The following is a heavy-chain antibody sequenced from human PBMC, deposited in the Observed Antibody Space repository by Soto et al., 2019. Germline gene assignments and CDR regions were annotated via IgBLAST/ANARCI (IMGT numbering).Heavy chain of an antibody. V-gene: IGHV1-24*01. D-gene: IGHD3-16*01. CDR2: FDPEDGET. CDR3: ATLGGVQDYYYYYGMDV. CDR1: GYTLTELS. J-gene: IGHJ6*02. Sequence: GASVKVSCEVSGYTLTELSMHWVRQAPGKGLEWMGGFDPEDGETIYAQKFQGRVTMTEDTSTDTAYMELSSLRSEDTAVYYCATLGGVQDYYYYYGMDVWGQGTTVTVSS.